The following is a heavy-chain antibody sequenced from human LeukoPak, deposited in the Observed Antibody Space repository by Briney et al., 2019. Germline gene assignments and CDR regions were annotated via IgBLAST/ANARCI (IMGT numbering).Heavy chain of an antibody. D-gene: IGHD3-10*01. CDR2: IYHSGST. Sequence: SETLSLTCAVSGGSISSSNWWSLVRQPPGKGLEWVGVIYHSGSTNYNPSLKSRVTISVDTSKNQFSLQLSSVTAADTAVYYCARDRGVVRGVIISDAFDIWGQGTMVTVSS. V-gene: IGHV4-4*02. J-gene: IGHJ3*02. CDR1: GGSISSSNW. CDR3: ARDRGVVRGVIISDAFDI.